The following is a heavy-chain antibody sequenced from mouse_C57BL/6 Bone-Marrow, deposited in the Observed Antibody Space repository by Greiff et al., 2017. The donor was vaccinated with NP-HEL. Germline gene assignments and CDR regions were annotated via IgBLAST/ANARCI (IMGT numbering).Heavy chain of an antibody. D-gene: IGHD1-1*01. CDR1: GYAFSSYW. Sequence: QVQLQQSGAELVKPGASVKISCKASGYAFSSYWMNWVKQRPGKGLEWIGQIYPGDGDTNYNGKFKGKATLTADKSSSTAYMQLSSLTSEDSAVYFCARILRYPYFDYWGQGTTLTVSS. J-gene: IGHJ2*01. CDR3: ARILRYPYFDY. CDR2: IYPGDGDT. V-gene: IGHV1-80*01.